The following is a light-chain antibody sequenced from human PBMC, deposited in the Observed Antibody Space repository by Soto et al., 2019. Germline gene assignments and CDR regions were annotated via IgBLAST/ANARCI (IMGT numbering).Light chain of an antibody. CDR3: QKYNSAPWT. CDR2: AAS. J-gene: IGKJ1*01. V-gene: IGKV1-27*01. Sequence: DIQMTQSPSSLSSSVGDRVTITCRASQGISNYLAWYQQKPGKVPKLLIYAASTLQSGVQSRFSGSGSGKYFPLTISSLQAEDVANYYYQKYNSAPWTFGQGTQVEIK. CDR1: QGISNY.